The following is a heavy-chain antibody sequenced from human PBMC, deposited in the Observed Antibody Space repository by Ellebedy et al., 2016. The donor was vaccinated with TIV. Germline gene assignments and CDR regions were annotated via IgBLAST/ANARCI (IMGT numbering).Heavy chain of an antibody. J-gene: IGHJ5*01. D-gene: IGHD3-10*01. Sequence: SETLSLTCSISGDSIISSSYYWGWIRQPPGKGLEWIGSIYYSGRTSYNPSLKSRVSISVKTSKNQFSLKLNAVTAADTAVYFCARATYYDSGSYYRWFDSWGQGILVTVSS. CDR3: ARATYYDSGSYYRWFDS. CDR2: IYYSGRT. V-gene: IGHV4-39*07. CDR1: GDSIISSSYY.